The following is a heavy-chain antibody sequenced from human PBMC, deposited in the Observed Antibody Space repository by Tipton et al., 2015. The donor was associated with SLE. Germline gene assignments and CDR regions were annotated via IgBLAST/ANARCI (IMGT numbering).Heavy chain of an antibody. Sequence: TLSLTCAVYGGSFSGYYWSWIRQPPGKGLEWIGEINHSRSTNYNPSLKSRVTISVDTSKNQFSLKLSSVTAADTAVYYCAREKVGPGQGAFDIWGQGTMVTVSS. J-gene: IGHJ3*02. D-gene: IGHD1-26*01. CDR3: AREKVGPGQGAFDI. CDR1: GGSFSGYY. V-gene: IGHV4-34*01. CDR2: INHSRST.